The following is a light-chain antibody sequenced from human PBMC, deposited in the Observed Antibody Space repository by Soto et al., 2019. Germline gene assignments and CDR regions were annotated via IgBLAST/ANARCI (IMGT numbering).Light chain of an antibody. CDR1: QSVHNW. V-gene: IGKV1-5*03. CDR3: QQYNDYSWT. J-gene: IGKJ1*01. Sequence: DIQMTQSPSTLSASVGDRVTITCRASQSVHNWLVWYQQKPGKAPNLLIYKVSNLETGVPSRFSGSGSGTEFTLTISSLQPDDFATYYCQQYNDYSWTFGQGTKVEFK. CDR2: KVS.